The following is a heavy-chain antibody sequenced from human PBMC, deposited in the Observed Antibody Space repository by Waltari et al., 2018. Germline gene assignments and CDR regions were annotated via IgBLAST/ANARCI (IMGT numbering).Heavy chain of an antibody. CDR1: GFTFSDHY. CDR2: TRNKANSYTT. J-gene: IGHJ4*02. Sequence: EVQLVESGGDLVQPGGSLSLSCAASGFTFSDHYMDWVRQAPGKGLEWVGRTRNKANSYTTEYAASVKGRITISRDDSKNSLYLQMNSLKTEDTAVYYCVLVDYWGQGTLVTVSS. CDR3: VLVDY. V-gene: IGHV3-72*01. D-gene: IGHD6-13*01.